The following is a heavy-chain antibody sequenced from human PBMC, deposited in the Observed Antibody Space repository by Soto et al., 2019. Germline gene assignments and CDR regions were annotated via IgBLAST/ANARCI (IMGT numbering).Heavy chain of an antibody. CDR1: GASISTYY. V-gene: IGHV4-59*01. Sequence: QVQLQESGPGLVKPLDTLSLTCTVSGASISTYYWSWIRQPPGKGLEWIGYISYSGSTNYNPSLKSRVTISCDASTNEISLQVRSATAADAAVYYCARDLKEYCSDGKCNWFDPWGQGTLVTVSS. CDR2: ISYSGST. J-gene: IGHJ5*02. D-gene: IGHD2-15*01. CDR3: ARDLKEYCSDGKCNWFDP.